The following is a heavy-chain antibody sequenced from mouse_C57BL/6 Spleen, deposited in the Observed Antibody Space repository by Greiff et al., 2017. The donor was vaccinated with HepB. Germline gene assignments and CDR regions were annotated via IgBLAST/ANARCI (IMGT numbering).Heavy chain of an antibody. D-gene: IGHD4-1*01. Sequence: EVKLVESGGGLVQPGGSLKLSCAASGFTFSDYGMAWVRQAPRKGPEWVAFISNLAYSIYYADTVTGRFTISRENAKNTLYLEMSSLTSEDSAVYFCARGGLGDFDYWGQGTTLTVSS. J-gene: IGHJ2*01. CDR3: ARGGLGDFDY. V-gene: IGHV5-15*01. CDR2: ISNLAYSI. CDR1: GFTFSDYG.